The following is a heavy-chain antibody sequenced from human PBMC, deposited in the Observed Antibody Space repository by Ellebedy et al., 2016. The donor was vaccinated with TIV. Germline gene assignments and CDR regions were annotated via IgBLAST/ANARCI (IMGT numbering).Heavy chain of an antibody. CDR2: FDPEDGET. J-gene: IGHJ4*02. Sequence: ASVKVSCKVSGYTLTELSMHWVRQAPGKGLEWMGGFDPEDGETIYAQKFQGRVTMTEDTSTDTAYMELSSLRSEDTAVDYCATGVLWFGGSWGNYWGQGTLVTVSS. CDR3: ATGVLWFGGSWGNY. D-gene: IGHD3-10*01. CDR1: GYTLTELS. V-gene: IGHV1-24*01.